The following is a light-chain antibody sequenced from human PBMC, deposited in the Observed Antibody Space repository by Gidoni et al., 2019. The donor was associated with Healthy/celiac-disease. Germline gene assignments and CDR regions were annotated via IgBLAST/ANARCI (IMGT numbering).Light chain of an antibody. CDR2: DAS. Sequence: DIQMTLSPSTLSASVGDRVTITCRASQSISSWLAWYQQKPGKAPKLLIYDASSLESGVPSRFSGSGSGTEFTLTISSLQPDDFATYYCQQYNSYSPSITFGQGTRLEIK. J-gene: IGKJ5*01. CDR1: QSISSW. CDR3: QQYNSYSPSIT. V-gene: IGKV1-5*01.